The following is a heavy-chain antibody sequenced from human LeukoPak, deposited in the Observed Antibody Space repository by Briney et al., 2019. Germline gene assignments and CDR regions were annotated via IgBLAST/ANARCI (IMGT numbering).Heavy chain of an antibody. V-gene: IGHV3-23*01. J-gene: IGHJ3*02. Sequence: GGSLRLSCAASGFTFTTYAMTWVRQAPGKGLEWVSAISNSGGNTYYADSVKGRFAISRDNSKNTLYLQMNSLRAEDTAVYYCAKDGGIWGQGTMVTVSS. CDR2: ISNSGGNT. CDR3: AKDGGI. D-gene: IGHD3-3*01. CDR1: GFTFTTYA.